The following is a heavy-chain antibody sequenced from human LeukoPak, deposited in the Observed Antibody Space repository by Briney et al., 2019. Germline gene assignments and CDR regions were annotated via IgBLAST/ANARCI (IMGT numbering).Heavy chain of an antibody. CDR3: ARAIAAAHLFDY. Sequence: TGGSLRLSCAASGFTFSSYAMSWVRQAPGKGLEWVSAISGSGGSTYYADSVKGRFTISRDNSKNTLYLQMNSLRAEDTAVYYCARAIAAAHLFDYWGQGTLVTVSS. J-gene: IGHJ4*02. CDR1: GFTFSSYA. D-gene: IGHD6-13*01. CDR2: ISGSGGST. V-gene: IGHV3-23*01.